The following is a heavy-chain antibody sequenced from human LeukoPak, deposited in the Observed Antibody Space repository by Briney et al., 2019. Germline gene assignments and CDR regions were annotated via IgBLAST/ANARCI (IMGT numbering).Heavy chain of an antibody. CDR3: ARGENSYDSSGYHTY. V-gene: IGHV1-18*01. CDR1: GYTFSSYG. D-gene: IGHD3-22*01. Sequence: GASVKVSCKASGYTFSSYGISWVRQAPGQGLEWMGWISGYNGNTNYAQKLQGRVSMTTDTSTSTAYMELRSLRSDDTAVYYCARGENSYDSSGYHTYWGQGTLVTVSS. CDR2: ISGYNGNT. J-gene: IGHJ4*02.